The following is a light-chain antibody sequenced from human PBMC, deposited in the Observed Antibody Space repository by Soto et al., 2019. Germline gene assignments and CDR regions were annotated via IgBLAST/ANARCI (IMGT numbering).Light chain of an antibody. CDR2: AAS. CDR1: QSINSY. CDR3: QQSYSSYMYT. J-gene: IGKJ2*01. V-gene: IGKV1-39*01. Sequence: DIQMTQSPSSLSASVGDRVTITCRASQSINSYLNWYQQKPGKAPELLIYAASSLQSGVPSRFSGSGSGTDFTLTISSLQPEDFATYYCQQSYSSYMYTFGQGTKLEIK.